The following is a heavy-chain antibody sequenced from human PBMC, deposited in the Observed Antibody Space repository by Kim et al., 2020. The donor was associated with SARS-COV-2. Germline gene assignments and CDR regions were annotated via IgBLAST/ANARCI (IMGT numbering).Heavy chain of an antibody. CDR2: INHSGST. J-gene: IGHJ6*02. CDR3: ASCPVDLPYYYYYGMDV. D-gene: IGHD5-12*01. CDR1: GGSFSGYY. Sequence: SETLSLTCAVYGGSFSGYYWSWIRQPPGKGLEWIGEINHSGSTNYNPSLKSRVTISVDTSKNQFSLKLSSVTAADTAVYYCASCPVDLPYYYYYGMDVWGQGTTVTVSS. V-gene: IGHV4-34*01.